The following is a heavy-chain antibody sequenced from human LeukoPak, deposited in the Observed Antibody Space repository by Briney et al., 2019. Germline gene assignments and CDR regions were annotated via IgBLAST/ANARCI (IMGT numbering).Heavy chain of an antibody. CDR1: GFTFSSNY. CDR3: ARAAARI. CDR2: IYAGGNT. J-gene: IGHJ3*02. V-gene: IGHV3-53*01. D-gene: IGHD6-25*01. Sequence: PGGSLRLSCAASGFTFSSNYMSWVRQASGKGLEWVSVIYAGGNTYYADSVKGRFTISRDKSKNTLYLQMNSLRAEDTAVYYCARAAARIWGQGTMVTVSS.